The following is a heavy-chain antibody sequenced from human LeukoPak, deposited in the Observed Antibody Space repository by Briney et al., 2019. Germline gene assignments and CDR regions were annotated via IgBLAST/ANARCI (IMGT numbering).Heavy chain of an antibody. J-gene: IGHJ4*02. CDR3: AILAVAGTFYDY. V-gene: IGHV3-23*01. Sequence: GGSLRLSCAASGFTFSSYAMSWVRQAPGKGLGWVSAISGSGGSTYYADSVKGRFTISRDNSKNTLYLQMNSLRAEDTAVYYCAILAVAGTFYDYWGQGTLVTVSS. CDR2: ISGSGGST. D-gene: IGHD6-19*01. CDR1: GFTFSSYA.